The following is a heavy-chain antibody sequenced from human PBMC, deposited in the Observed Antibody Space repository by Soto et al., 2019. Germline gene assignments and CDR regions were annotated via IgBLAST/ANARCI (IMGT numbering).Heavy chain of an antibody. D-gene: IGHD6-19*01. Sequence: PSETLSLTCAVSGGSISTSNWWSWVRQPPGKGLEWIGEVYHSGSTNYNPSFKSRVTISVDTSKNQFSLKLSSVTAADTAVYYCARGLGMSSGWPLFDWGQGTLVTVSS. V-gene: IGHV4-4*02. CDR3: ARGLGMSSGWPLFD. CDR1: GGSISTSNW. CDR2: VYHSGST. J-gene: IGHJ4*02.